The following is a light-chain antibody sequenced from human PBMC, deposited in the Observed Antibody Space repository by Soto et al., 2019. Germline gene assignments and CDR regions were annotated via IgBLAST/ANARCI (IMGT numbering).Light chain of an antibody. J-gene: IGKJ1*01. CDR1: QSIGSK. V-gene: IGKV3-20*01. Sequence: EIVLTQSPATLSLSPGERATLSCRASQSIGSKLAWYQHKPGQTPRLLIYSVSSRATGIPDRFSGSGSGTDFTLTISRLEPEDFAMYYCLHHGSSLWTFGQGTKVDIK. CDR2: SVS. CDR3: LHHGSSLWT.